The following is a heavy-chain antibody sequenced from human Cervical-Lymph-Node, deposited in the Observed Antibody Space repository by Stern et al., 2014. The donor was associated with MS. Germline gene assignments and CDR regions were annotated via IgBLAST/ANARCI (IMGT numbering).Heavy chain of an antibody. D-gene: IGHD3-10*01. CDR3: ARDRGVGGLFDY. Sequence: QVQLQESGPGLVKPTQTLSLTCTVSGSSIYSGTYYWSWIRQSAGKGLEWIGRINVSGSTNYNPSLKSRLTRSIDTSKNQFSLRLSSVTAADTAVYYCARDRGVGGLFDYWGQGTLGTVSS. J-gene: IGHJ4*02. V-gene: IGHV4-61*02. CDR2: INVSGST. CDR1: GSSIYSGTYY.